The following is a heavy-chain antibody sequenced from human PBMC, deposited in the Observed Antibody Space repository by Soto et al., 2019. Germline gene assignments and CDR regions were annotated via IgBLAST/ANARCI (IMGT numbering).Heavy chain of an antibody. CDR2: ISSNGGST. CDR3: ARAMQWQDNWFDP. J-gene: IGHJ5*02. D-gene: IGHD6-19*01. CDR1: GFTFSSYP. V-gene: IGHV3-64*01. Sequence: EVQLVESGGGLVQPGGSLRLSCAASGFTFSSYPMHWVRQAPGKGLEYVSAISSNGGSTYYANSVKGRFTISRDNSNNSLYLQMGSLRAQDMAVNYCARAMQWQDNWFDPWSQGTLVTVSS.